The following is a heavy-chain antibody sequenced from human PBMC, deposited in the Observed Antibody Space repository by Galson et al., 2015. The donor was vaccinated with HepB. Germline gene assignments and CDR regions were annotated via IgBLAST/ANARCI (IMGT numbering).Heavy chain of an antibody. CDR1: GGSISSSVY. D-gene: IGHD3-10*01. V-gene: IGHV4-4*02. Sequence: SETLSLTCAVSGGSISSSVYWSWVRQPPGEGLEWIGEIYHSGSTNYDPSLKSRVTISVDKSNNQFSLKLSSVTAADTAVYYCARATRFGAQYDCWGQGILVTVSS. CDR3: ARATRFGAQYDC. CDR2: IYHSGST. J-gene: IGHJ4*02.